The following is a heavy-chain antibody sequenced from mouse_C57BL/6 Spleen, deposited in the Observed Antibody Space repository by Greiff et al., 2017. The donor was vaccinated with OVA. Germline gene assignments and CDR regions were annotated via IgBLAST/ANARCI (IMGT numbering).Heavy chain of an antibody. CDR1: GYTFTSYW. V-gene: IGHV1-50*01. D-gene: IGHD3-2*02. CDR2: IDPSDSYT. CDR3: ARGETAQVHCDY. J-gene: IGHJ2*01. Sequence: VQLQQPGAELVKPGASVKLSCKASGYTFTSYWMQWVKQRPGQGLEWIGEIDPSDSYTNYNQKFKGKATLTVDTSSSTAYMQLSSLTSEDAAVYYCARGETAQVHCDYWGQGTTLTVSS.